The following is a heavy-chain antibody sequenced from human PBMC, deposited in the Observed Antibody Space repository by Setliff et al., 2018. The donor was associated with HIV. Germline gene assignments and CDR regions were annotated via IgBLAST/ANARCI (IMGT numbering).Heavy chain of an antibody. D-gene: IGHD1-1*01. Sequence: SETLSLTCTVSGGSMSRFYWTWIRQPSGKGLEWIGFVYSTGSINYSPSFRGRLTISLETSENQFSLHLTSVTAADTAVYYCARAEGDAYNSLPYFDSWGPGALVTVSS. J-gene: IGHJ4*02. V-gene: IGHV4-59*01. CDR3: ARAEGDAYNSLPYFDS. CDR2: VYSTGSI. CDR1: GGSMSRFY.